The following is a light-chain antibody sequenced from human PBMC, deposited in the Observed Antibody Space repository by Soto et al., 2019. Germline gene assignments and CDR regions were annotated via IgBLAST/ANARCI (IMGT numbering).Light chain of an antibody. J-gene: IGKJ1*01. CDR2: DVS. Sequence: IQMTQSPSSLSASVGDRVTITCRASQGIRNDLGWYQQKPGKAPKLLIYDVSSLESGVPSRFSGSGSGTEFTLTISSLQPDDFATYYCQQNNTFWTFGQGTKVDIK. V-gene: IGKV1-17*01. CDR1: QGIRND. CDR3: QQNNTFWT.